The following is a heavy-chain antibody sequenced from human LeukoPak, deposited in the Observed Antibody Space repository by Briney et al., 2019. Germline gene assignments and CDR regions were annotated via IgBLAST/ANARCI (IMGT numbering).Heavy chain of an antibody. D-gene: IGHD1-26*01. CDR1: GFAFSNFN. Sequence: GGSLRLSCAASGFAFSNFNMNWVRQAPGKGLEWISYISGSGGTIYYADSVKGRFTISRDNAKNSLYLQMNSLGAEDTAVYFCASSGSYRLDYWGQGTLVTVSS. V-gene: IGHV3-48*01. J-gene: IGHJ4*02. CDR3: ASSGSYRLDY. CDR2: ISGSGGTI.